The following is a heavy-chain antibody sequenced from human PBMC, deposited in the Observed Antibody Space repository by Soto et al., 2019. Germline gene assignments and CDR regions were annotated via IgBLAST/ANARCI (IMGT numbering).Heavy chain of an antibody. CDR3: ARDLLLRYSFEAENLTEEFDP. D-gene: IGHD3-9*01. CDR2: ISSSSSTI. CDR1: GFTFSSYS. V-gene: IGHV3-48*01. J-gene: IGHJ5*02. Sequence: PGGSLRLSCAASGFTFSSYSMNWVRQAPGKGLEWVSYISSSSSTIYYADSVKGRFTISRDNAKNSLYLQMNSLRAEDTAVYYCARDLLLRYSFEAENLTEEFDPWGQGTLVTVSS.